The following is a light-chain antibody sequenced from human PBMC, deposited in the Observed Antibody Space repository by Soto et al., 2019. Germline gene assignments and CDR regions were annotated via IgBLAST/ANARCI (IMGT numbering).Light chain of an antibody. CDR3: QQRSNWPPT. J-gene: IGKJ1*01. CDR1: QSVSSY. V-gene: IGKV3-11*01. Sequence: EIVVTQSRSTVSLSPLEIRSLSCRASQSVSSYLAWYQQKPGQAPRLLIYDASNRATGIPARFSGSGSGTDFTLTISSLEPEDFAVYYCQQRSNWPPTFAQGTKVDIK. CDR2: DAS.